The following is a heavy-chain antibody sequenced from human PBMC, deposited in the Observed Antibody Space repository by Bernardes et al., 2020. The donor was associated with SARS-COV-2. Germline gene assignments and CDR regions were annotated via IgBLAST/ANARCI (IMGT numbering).Heavy chain of an antibody. D-gene: IGHD4-17*01. J-gene: IGHJ4*02. V-gene: IGHV4-59*08. CDR2: IYNSGGST. CDR3: SRSLYGDHFDY. CDR1: GSSISNAY. Sequence: SETLSLTCIVSGSSISNAYWSWIRQPPGGGLEWIGFIYNSGGSTTYNPSFRGRVTMSVDTSNNQFSLKLTSVTATDTALYFCSRSLYGDHFDYWGQGTLVTVSS.